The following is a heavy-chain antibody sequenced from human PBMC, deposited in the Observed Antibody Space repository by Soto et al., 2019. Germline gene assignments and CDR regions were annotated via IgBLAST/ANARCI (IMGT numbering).Heavy chain of an antibody. V-gene: IGHV4-39*01. CDR3: GKVLVGATGHTDSDS. CDR2: IDYNGVT. CDR1: GGSMYRSGYY. D-gene: IGHD2-15*01. Sequence: SETLSLTCNVTGGSMYRSGYYWGWIRQPPGRGLEWIGNIDYNGVTYSNPSLKSRVTISRDTSKNQFSLKLTSVTAADTALYYCGKVLVGATGHTDSDSWGPGTLVT. J-gene: IGHJ4*02.